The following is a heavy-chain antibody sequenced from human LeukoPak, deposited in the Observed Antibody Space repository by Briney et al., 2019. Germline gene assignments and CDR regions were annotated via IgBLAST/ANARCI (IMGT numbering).Heavy chain of an antibody. CDR2: ISSSSSYI. D-gene: IGHD6-13*01. CDR1: GFTFSSYS. J-gene: IGHJ4*02. V-gene: IGHV3-21*01. CDR3: ARAAGIVDRSSWYVFDY. Sequence: GGSLRLSCAASGFTFSSYSMNWVRQALGKGLEWVSSISSSSSYIYYADSVKGRFTISRDNAKNSLYLQMNSLRAEDTAVYYCARAAGIVDRSSWYVFDYWGQGTLVTVSS.